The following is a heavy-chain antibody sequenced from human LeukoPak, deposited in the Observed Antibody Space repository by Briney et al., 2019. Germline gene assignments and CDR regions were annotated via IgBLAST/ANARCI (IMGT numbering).Heavy chain of an antibody. V-gene: IGHV3-53*01. CDR3: AKEGDLAVAGLFDY. D-gene: IGHD6-19*01. CDR1: GFTVSSNY. J-gene: IGHJ4*02. CDR2: IYSGGST. Sequence: TGGSLRLSCAASGFTVSSNYMSWVRQAPGKGLEWVSVIYSGGSTYYADSVKGRFTISRDNSKNTLYLQMNSLRAEDTAVYYCAKEGDLAVAGLFDYWGQGTLVTVSS.